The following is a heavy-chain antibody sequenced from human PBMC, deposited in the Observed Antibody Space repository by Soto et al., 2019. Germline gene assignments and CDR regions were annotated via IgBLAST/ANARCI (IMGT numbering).Heavy chain of an antibody. Sequence: QVQLVQSGAEVKKPGSSVKVSCKASGGTFSSYAISWVRQAPGQGLEWMGGIIPIFGTANYAQKFQGRVTITADESTSTAYMELSSLRSEDTAVYYFASPSRYWGSYYYYGMDVWGKGTTVTVSS. J-gene: IGHJ6*04. V-gene: IGHV1-69*01. CDR3: ASPSRYWGSYYYYGMDV. CDR1: GGTFSSYA. D-gene: IGHD2-21*01. CDR2: IIPIFGTA.